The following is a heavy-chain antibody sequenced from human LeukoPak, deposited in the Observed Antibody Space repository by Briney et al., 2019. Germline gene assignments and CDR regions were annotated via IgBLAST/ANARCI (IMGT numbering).Heavy chain of an antibody. CDR1: GYTFTSYD. CDR2: MNPNSGNT. Sequence: GASVKVSCKASGYTFTSYDINWVRQATGQGLEWMGWMNPNSGNTGYAQKFQGRVTMTRSTSISTAYMELSSLRSEDTAVYYCARHRIDDYGGTNYYYYYMDVWGKGATVTVSS. CDR3: ARHRIDDYGGTNYYYYYMDV. V-gene: IGHV1-8*01. D-gene: IGHD4-23*01. J-gene: IGHJ6*03.